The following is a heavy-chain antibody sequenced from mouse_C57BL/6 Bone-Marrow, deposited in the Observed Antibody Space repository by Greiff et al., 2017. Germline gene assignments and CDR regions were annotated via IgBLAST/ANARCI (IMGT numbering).Heavy chain of an antibody. CDR1: GFTFSDYG. V-gene: IGHV5-17*01. CDR3: AKLTGTPY. Sequence: EVQGVESGGGLVKPGGSLTLSCAASGFTFSDYGMHWVRQAPEKGLEWVAYISSGSSTIYYADTVKGRFTISRDNAKNTLFLQMTSLRSEDTAMYYCAKLTGTPYWGQGTLVTVSA. CDR2: ISSGSSTI. J-gene: IGHJ3*01. D-gene: IGHD4-1*01.